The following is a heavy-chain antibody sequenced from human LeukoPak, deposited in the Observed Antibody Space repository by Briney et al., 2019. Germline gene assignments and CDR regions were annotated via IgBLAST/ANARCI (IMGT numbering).Heavy chain of an antibody. CDR2: ISYDGSNK. J-gene: IGHJ4*02. CDR3: ARGFTGHIAVVTASPVDY. CDR1: GFTFSSYA. D-gene: IGHD2-21*02. V-gene: IGHV3-30-3*01. Sequence: GRSLRLSCAASGFTFSSYAMHWVRQAPGKGLEWVAVISYDGSNKYYADSVKGRFTISRDNSKNTLYLQMNSLRAEDTAVYYCARGFTGHIAVVTASPVDYWGQGTLVTVSS.